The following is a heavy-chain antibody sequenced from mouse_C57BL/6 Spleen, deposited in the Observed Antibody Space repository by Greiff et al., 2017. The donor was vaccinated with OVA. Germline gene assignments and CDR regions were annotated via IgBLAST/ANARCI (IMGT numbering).Heavy chain of an antibody. Sequence: QVQLQQPGAELVKPGASVKLSCKASGYTFTSYWMHWVKQRPGQGLEWIGMIHPNSGSTNYNEKFKSKATLTVDKSSSTAYMQLSSLTSEDSAVYYCARIWDYDYPYFDYWGQGTTLTVSS. CDR1: GYTFTSYW. CDR2: IHPNSGST. V-gene: IGHV1-64*01. CDR3: ARIWDYDYPYFDY. D-gene: IGHD2-4*01. J-gene: IGHJ2*01.